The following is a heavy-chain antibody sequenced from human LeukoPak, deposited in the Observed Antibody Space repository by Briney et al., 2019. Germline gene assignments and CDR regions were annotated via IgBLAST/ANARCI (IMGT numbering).Heavy chain of an antibody. CDR2: INPNSGGT. V-gene: IGHV1-2*06. D-gene: IGHD6-19*01. CDR1: GYTFTGYH. J-gene: IGHJ3*02. Sequence: ASVKVSCKASGYTFTGYHMHWVRQAPGQGLEWMGRINPNSGGTTYAQTFQGRVTMTRDTSISTVYMELSRLRSDDTAVFYCARQRSGWSYDAFDIWGQGTMVTVSS. CDR3: ARQRSGWSYDAFDI.